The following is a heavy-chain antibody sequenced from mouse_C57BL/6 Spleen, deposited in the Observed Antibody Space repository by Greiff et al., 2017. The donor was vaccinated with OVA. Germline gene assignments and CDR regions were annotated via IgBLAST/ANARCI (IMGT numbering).Heavy chain of an antibody. V-gene: IGHV1-54*01. Sequence: VKLQESGAELVRPGTSVKVSCKASGYAFTNYLIEWVKQRPGQGLEWIGVINPGSGGTNYNEKFKGKATLTADKSSSTAYMQLSSLTSEDSAVYFCAREGSSYYYAMDYWGQGTSVTVSS. J-gene: IGHJ4*01. D-gene: IGHD1-1*01. CDR2: INPGSGGT. CDR3: AREGSSYYYAMDY. CDR1: GYAFTNYL.